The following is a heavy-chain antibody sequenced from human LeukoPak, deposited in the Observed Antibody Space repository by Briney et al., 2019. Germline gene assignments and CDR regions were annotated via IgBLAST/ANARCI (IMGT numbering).Heavy chain of an antibody. Sequence: GGSLRLSCAASGFAFSSYWMSWVRQAPGKGLEWVAYIKQDVTEKYYVDSVKGRFSISRDNAKNSLYLQMNNLRAEDTAVYYCARRAVEGDWGQGTLVTVSS. CDR1: GFAFSSYW. V-gene: IGHV3-7*01. J-gene: IGHJ4*02. CDR2: IKQDVTEK. CDR3: ARRAVEGD.